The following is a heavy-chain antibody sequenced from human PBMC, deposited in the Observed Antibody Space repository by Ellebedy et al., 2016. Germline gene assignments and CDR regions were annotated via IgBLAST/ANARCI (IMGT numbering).Heavy chain of an antibody. CDR2: IYYSGST. J-gene: IGHJ4*02. CDR1: GGSISSGDYY. Sequence: LRLXCTVSGGSISSGDYYWSWIRQPPGKGLEWIGYIYYSGSTYYNPSLKSRVTISVDTSKNQFSLKLSSVTAADTAVYYCARRRDGYNDYWGQGTLVTVSS. CDR3: ARRRDGYNDY. V-gene: IGHV4-30-4*01. D-gene: IGHD5-24*01.